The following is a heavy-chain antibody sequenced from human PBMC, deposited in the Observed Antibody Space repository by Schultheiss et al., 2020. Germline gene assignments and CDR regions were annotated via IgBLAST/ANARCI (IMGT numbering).Heavy chain of an antibody. CDR3: VRDGNARWQWLLFF. V-gene: IGHV3-9*03. D-gene: IGHD6-19*01. Sequence: GGSLRLSCAASGFTFDDYAMHWVRQAPGKGLEWVSGISWNSGSIGYADSVKGRFTISRDNSRNTLYLQMGSLKPEDMAVYYCVRDGNARWQWLLFFWGQGTLVTVSS. CDR1: GFTFDDYA. CDR2: ISWNSGSI. J-gene: IGHJ4*02.